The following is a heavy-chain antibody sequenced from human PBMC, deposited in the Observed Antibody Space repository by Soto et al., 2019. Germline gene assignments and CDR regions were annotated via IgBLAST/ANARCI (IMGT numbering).Heavy chain of an antibody. CDR3: ARGGRAAAGSWTYYYGMDV. J-gene: IGHJ6*02. Sequence: ASVKVSCKASGYTFTSYDINWVRQATGQGLEWMGWMNPNSGNTGYAQKFQGRVTMTRNTSISTAYMELSSLRSEDTAVYYCARGGRAAAGSWTYYYGMDVSGQGTTVTVSS. D-gene: IGHD6-13*01. V-gene: IGHV1-8*01. CDR1: GYTFTSYD. CDR2: MNPNSGNT.